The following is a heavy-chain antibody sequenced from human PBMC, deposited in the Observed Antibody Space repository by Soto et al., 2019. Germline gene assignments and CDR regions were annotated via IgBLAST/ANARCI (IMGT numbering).Heavy chain of an antibody. Sequence: SVKVSCKASGGPYSKYSISWVRQAPGQGLEWMGRIIPIFDITNYAQKFQGRVTITADKSTSTVYVDLSSLRSEDTAVYYCARSLLGDYYDSDGLDNWGQGTLVTVSS. CDR1: GGPYSKYS. CDR3: ARSLLGDYYDSDGLDN. D-gene: IGHD3-22*01. CDR2: IIPIFDIT. J-gene: IGHJ4*02. V-gene: IGHV1-69*02.